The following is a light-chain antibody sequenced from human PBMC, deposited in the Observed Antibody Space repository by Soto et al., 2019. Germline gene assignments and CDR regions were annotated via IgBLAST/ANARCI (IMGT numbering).Light chain of an antibody. CDR2: QDD. Sequence: SYELTQPPSVSVSPGQTASITCSGDKLGYKYACWYQQKPGQSPVLVIYQDDRRPSGIPERFSGSNSGNTATLTISGTQAMDEADYYCQAWDSSIVFGGGTKLTVL. J-gene: IGLJ3*02. V-gene: IGLV3-1*01. CDR1: KLGYKY. CDR3: QAWDSSIV.